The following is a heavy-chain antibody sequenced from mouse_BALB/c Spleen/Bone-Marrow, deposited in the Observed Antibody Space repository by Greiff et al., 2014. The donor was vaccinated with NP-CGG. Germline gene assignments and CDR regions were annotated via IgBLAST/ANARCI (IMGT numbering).Heavy chain of an antibody. D-gene: IGHD4-1*01. CDR1: GYAFTNYS. Sequence: VQLVESGAEVVRPGTSVKVSCKASGYAFTNYSIEWIKQRPGQGLEWIGLINPGSGGTNYNEKFKGKATLTADKSSSTAYMQLNSLTSNASAFYFCARVLGRHFWGQGTLVTVSA. CDR2: INPGSGGT. CDR3: ARVLGRHF. J-gene: IGHJ3*01. V-gene: IGHV1-54*01.